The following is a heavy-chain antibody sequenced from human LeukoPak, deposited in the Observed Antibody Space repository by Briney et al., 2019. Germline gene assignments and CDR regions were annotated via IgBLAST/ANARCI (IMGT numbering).Heavy chain of an antibody. D-gene: IGHD6-19*01. V-gene: IGHV3-48*01. J-gene: IGHJ4*02. CDR3: AKDTPGLETIAVAGLDY. CDR2: ISSSSSTI. CDR1: GFTFSSYS. Sequence: GGSLRLSCAASGFTFSSYSMNWVRQAPGKGLEWVSYISSSSSTIYYADSVKGRFTISRDNAKNSLYLQMNSLRAEDTAVYYCAKDTPGLETIAVAGLDYWGQGTLVTVSS.